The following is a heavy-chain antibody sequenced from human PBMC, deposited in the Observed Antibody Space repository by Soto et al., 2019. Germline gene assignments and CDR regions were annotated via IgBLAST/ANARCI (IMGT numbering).Heavy chain of an antibody. J-gene: IGHJ6*02. Sequence: SETLSLTCTVSGGSISSGDYYWSWIRQPPGKGLEWIGYIYYSGSTYYNPSLKSRVTISVDTSKNQFSLKLSSVTAADTAVYYCARVLSWASYYDFWSGYYNYYYGMDVWGQGTTVTVS. CDR3: ARVLSWASYYDFWSGYYNYYYGMDV. V-gene: IGHV4-30-4*01. D-gene: IGHD3-3*01. CDR1: GGSISSGDYY. CDR2: IYYSGST.